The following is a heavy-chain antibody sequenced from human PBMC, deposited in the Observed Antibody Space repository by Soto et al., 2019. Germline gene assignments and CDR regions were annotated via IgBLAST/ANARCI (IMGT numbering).Heavy chain of an antibody. CDR1: GDTSSSYA. CDR2: IIPMFGTA. D-gene: IGHD3-22*01. V-gene: IGHV1-69*01. J-gene: IGHJ4*02. Sequence: QVQLVQSGAEVKKPGSSVKVSCKASGDTSSSYAINWVRQAPGQGLEWMGGIIPMFGTANYAQKFKGRVTITAGESTSTVYMELSSLRSEDTAVYYCARVGPAHYYDSSGYYSPLDYWGKGTLVTVSS. CDR3: ARVGPAHYYDSSGYYSPLDY.